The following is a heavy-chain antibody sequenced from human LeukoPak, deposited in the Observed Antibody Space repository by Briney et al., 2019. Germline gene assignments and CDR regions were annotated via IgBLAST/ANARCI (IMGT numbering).Heavy chain of an antibody. D-gene: IGHD4-11*01. Sequence: GGSLRLSCAASGFTFSSYWMSWVRQAPGKGLEWVATLNQDGGEKYYVDSVKGRFTISRDNAKNSLYLQMNSLRADDTAVYYCAREDYSNPLADYWGQGTLVTVSS. V-gene: IGHV3-7*03. J-gene: IGHJ4*02. CDR2: LNQDGGEK. CDR1: GFTFSSYW. CDR3: AREDYSNPLADY.